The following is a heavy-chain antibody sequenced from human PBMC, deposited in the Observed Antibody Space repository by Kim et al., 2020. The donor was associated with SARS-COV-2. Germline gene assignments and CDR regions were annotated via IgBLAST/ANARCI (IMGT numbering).Heavy chain of an antibody. J-gene: IGHJ5*02. CDR3: ARVGGWYSSWFDP. D-gene: IGHD6-19*01. V-gene: IGHV3-7*03. Sequence: GGSLRLSCAASGFTFSSYWMSWVRQAPGKGLEWVANIKQDGSEKYYVDSVKGRFTISRDNAKNSLYLQMNSLRAEDTAVYYCARVGGWYSSWFDPWGQGTLVTVSS. CDR1: GFTFSSYW. CDR2: IKQDGSEK.